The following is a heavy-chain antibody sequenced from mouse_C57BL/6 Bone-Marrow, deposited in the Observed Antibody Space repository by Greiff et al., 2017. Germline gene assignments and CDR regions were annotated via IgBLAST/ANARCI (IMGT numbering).Heavy chain of an antibody. CDR3: ARDVGNYVFAY. V-gene: IGHV5-16*01. Sequence: EVMLVESEGGLVQPGSSMKLSCTASGFTFSDYYMAWVRQVPEKGLEWVANINYDGSSTYYLDSLKSRFIISRDNAKNILYLQMSSLKSEDTATYYCARDVGNYVFAYWGQGTLVTVSA. CDR2: INYDGSST. J-gene: IGHJ3*01. CDR1: GFTFSDYY. D-gene: IGHD2-1*01.